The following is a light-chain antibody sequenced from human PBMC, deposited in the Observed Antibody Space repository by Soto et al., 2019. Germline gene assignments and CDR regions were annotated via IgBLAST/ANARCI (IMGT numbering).Light chain of an antibody. CDR2: FAS. CDR3: QQRSAWPWT. Sequence: IVLTQSLATLSLSQGDRATLSCRASHSVGSLLAWYQQKPGQAPRLLIYFASNRATGIPPRFSGSGSGTDFTLTIDSLEPEDFAVFYCQQRSAWPWTFGQGTKVDIK. CDR1: HSVGSL. J-gene: IGKJ1*01. V-gene: IGKV3-11*01.